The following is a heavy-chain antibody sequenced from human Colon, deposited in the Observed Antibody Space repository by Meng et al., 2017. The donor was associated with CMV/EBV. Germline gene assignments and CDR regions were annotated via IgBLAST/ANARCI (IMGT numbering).Heavy chain of an antibody. J-gene: IGHJ4*02. D-gene: IGHD3-16*01. CDR3: AKNWGNDF. CDR2: ITASGAST. Sequence: EVAALESGGGLVQPGGSLRLSCAVSGFTFSSYGMNWVRHAPGKGLEWVSGITASGASTYYADSVKGRFTISRDNSKNTLYLQMNSLRADDTAVYYCAKNWGNDFWGQGTLVTVSS. CDR1: GFTFSSYG. V-gene: IGHV3-23*01.